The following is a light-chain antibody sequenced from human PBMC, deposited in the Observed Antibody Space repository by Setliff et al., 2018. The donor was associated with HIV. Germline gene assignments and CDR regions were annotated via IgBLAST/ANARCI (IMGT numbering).Light chain of an antibody. Sequence: QSMLTQPASVSGSPGQSSTISCTGTRSDIGTYDLVSWYRQYPGKAPKLIIYEVNRRPAGVSDRLSGSKSGNTASLTISGLRAEDEATYYCCSYTSSTTYVFGTGTKVTVL. V-gene: IGLV2-23*02. J-gene: IGLJ1*01. CDR3: CSYTSSTTYV. CDR2: EVN. CDR1: RSDIGTYDL.